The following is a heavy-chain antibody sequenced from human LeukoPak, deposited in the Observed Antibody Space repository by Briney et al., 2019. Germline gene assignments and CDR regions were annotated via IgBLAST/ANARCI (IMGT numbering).Heavy chain of an antibody. V-gene: IGHV3-23*01. CDR3: AKGEELLWFGELLLSAPDY. Sequence: GGSLRLSCAASGFTFSSYAMSWVRQAPGKGLEWVSGISGSGGTTYYADSVKGRFTISRDNSENTLYLQMNSLRAEDTAVYYCAKGEELLWFGELLLSAPDYWGQGTLVTVSS. CDR1: GFTFSSYA. J-gene: IGHJ4*02. CDR2: ISGSGGTT. D-gene: IGHD3-10*01.